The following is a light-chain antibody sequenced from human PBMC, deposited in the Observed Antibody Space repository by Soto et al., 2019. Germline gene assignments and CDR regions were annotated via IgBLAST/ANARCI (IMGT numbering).Light chain of an antibody. V-gene: IGKV3-11*01. J-gene: IGKJ1*01. CDR2: DAS. Sequence: EIVLTQSPATLSLSPGERATLSCRASQSVSSYLAWYQQKPGQAPRPLIYDASNRATGIPARFSGSGSGTDFTLTINSLEPEDFAVYYCQQRSTTWTFGQGTKVEIK. CDR3: QQRSTTWT. CDR1: QSVSSY.